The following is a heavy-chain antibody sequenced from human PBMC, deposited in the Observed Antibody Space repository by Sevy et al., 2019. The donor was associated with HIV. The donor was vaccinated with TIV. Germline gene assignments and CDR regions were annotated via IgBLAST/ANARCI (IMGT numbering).Heavy chain of an antibody. D-gene: IGHD3-3*01. V-gene: IGHV3-23*01. CDR2: ISGSGGST. CDR1: GFTFSSYA. J-gene: IGHJ4*02. CDR3: AKGARIFGVVMADY. Sequence: GGSLRLSCAASGFTFSSYAMSWVRQAPGKGLEWVSAISGSGGSTYYAYSVKGRFTISRDNSKNTLYLQMNSLRAEDTAVYYCAKGARIFGVVMADYWGQGTLVTVSS.